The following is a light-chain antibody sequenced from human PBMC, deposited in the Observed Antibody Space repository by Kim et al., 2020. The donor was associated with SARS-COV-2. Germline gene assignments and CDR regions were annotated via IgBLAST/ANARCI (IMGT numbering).Light chain of an antibody. V-gene: IGKV1-5*01. CDR1: QGIITW. CDR3: QQYHSSSPT. CDR2: DAS. Sequence: GDRVTITCRASQGIITWLAVYQQKPGKAPKLLIYDASSLESGVPSRFSGSGSGTEFTLTISRLQPDDFATYYCQQYHSSSPTFGQGTKVDIK. J-gene: IGKJ1*01.